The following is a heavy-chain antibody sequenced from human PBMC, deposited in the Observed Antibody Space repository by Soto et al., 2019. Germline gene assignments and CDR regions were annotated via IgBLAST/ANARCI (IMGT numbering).Heavy chain of an antibody. V-gene: IGHV3-53*01. CDR1: GFTVSTNY. CDR3: ARGPYYYPSGGVY. D-gene: IGHD3-10*01. CDR2: LYSGGGT. Sequence: GGSLRLFCAASGFTVSTNYMSWVRQAPGKGLEWVSVLYSGGGTFYADSVKGRFTVSRDDSKNTMFLQMNNLSAEDTAMYYCARGPYYYPSGGVYWGQGTLVTVSS. J-gene: IGHJ4*02.